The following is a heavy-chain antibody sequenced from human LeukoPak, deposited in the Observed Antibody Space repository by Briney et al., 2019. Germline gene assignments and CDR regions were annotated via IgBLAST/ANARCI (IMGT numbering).Heavy chain of an antibody. J-gene: IGHJ4*02. CDR3: ATVGHYDFWSGYGY. V-gene: IGHV1-24*01. D-gene: IGHD3-3*01. Sequence: GASVKVSCKVSGYTITELSMHWVRQAPGKGLEWMGGFDPEDGETIYAQKFQGRVTMTEDTSTDTAYVELSSLRSEDTAVYYCATVGHYDFWSGYGYWGQGTLVTVSS. CDR2: FDPEDGET. CDR1: GYTITELS.